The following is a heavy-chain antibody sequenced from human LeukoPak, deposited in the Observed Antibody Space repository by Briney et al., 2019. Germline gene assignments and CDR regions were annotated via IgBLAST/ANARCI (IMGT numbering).Heavy chain of an antibody. Sequence: SKTLSLTCTVSGGSISSGDYYWTWIRQPPGKGLEWIGYIYYSGSTHYNPSLKSRVSISVDTAKNQFSLNLSSVTAADTAVYYCARDQNKYDSSGYYYYQYAMDVWGQGTTVTVSS. V-gene: IGHV4-30-4*01. J-gene: IGHJ6*02. CDR1: GGSISSGDYY. CDR2: IYYSGST. CDR3: ARDQNKYDSSGYYYYQYAMDV. D-gene: IGHD3-22*01.